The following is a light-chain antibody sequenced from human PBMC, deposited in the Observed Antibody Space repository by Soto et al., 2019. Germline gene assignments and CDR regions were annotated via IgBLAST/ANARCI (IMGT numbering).Light chain of an antibody. Sequence: DIQMTQSASSLSASIGDRVIITCQASQDVSNHLNWYQQKSGSAPKLLIYEASNLETGVPSRFSGSGSGTDFSLTIAGLQPEDIGTYFCQQFHNFPLTFGPGTKVDIK. CDR3: QQFHNFPLT. CDR1: QDVSNH. CDR2: EAS. J-gene: IGKJ3*01. V-gene: IGKV1-33*01.